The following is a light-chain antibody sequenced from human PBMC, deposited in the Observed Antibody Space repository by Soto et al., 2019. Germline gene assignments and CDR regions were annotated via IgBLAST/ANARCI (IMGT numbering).Light chain of an antibody. V-gene: IGKV1-33*01. CDR2: DAS. CDR3: QQYNSYGWT. J-gene: IGKJ1*01. CDR1: HDISNY. Sequence: DIQMTQSPSSLSASVGDRVTITCHASHDISNYLNWYQQKPGKAPKLLIYDASNLETGVPSRFSGSGSGTDFTFTISSLQPEDIATYYCQQYNSYGWTFGQGTKVDIK.